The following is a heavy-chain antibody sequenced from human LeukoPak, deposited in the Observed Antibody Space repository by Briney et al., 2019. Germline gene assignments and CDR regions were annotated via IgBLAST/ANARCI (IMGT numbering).Heavy chain of an antibody. CDR3: ASPYSSRWYELCY. V-gene: IGHV3-21*01. D-gene: IGHD6-13*01. CDR2: ISSSNTYI. CDR1: GFTVSSNY. Sequence: GGSLRLSCAASGFTVSSNYMSWVRQAPGKGLEWVSSISSSNTYIYYADSVKGRFTISRDNAKKSLYLQMNSLRAEDTAVYYCASPYSSRWYELCYWGQGTLVTVSS. J-gene: IGHJ4*02.